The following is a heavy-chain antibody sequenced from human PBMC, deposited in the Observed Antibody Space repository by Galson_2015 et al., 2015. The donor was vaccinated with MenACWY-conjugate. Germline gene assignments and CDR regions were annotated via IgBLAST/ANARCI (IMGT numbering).Heavy chain of an antibody. CDR2: ISSRSSTI. CDR3: AREEPNRLTDLDY. V-gene: IGHV3-48*02. Sequence: SLRLSCAASGFTFSTYSMNWVRQAPGKGLEWVSYISSRSSTIYYADSVKGRFTISRDNAKNSLYLEMNSLRDEDTAVYYCAREEPNRLTDLDYWGQGTLVTVSS. J-gene: IGHJ4*02. CDR1: GFTFSTYS. D-gene: IGHD3-9*01.